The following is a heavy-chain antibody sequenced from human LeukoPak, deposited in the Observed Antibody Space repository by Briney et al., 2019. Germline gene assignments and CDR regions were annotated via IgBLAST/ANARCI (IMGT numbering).Heavy chain of an antibody. CDR3: ARDRLSSSQNNYFDY. CDR2: IWYDGSSE. Sequence: GGSLRLSCAASGFTFTTYGMHWVRRAPGKGLEWVALIWYDGSSEYYAESVKGRFTISRDNSKNTVYLQMNSLRAEDTAVYYCARDRLSSSQNNYFDYWGQGTLVTVSS. CDR1: GFTFTTYG. D-gene: IGHD6-13*01. V-gene: IGHV3-33*01. J-gene: IGHJ4*02.